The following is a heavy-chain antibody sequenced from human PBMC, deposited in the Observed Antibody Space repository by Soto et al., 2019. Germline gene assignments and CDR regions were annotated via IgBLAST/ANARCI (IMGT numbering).Heavy chain of an antibody. V-gene: IGHV3-23*01. CDR2: LSGSGGST. CDR1: GFNFGNYA. Sequence: EVQLLESGGGLVQPGGSLRLSCAASGFNFGNYAMNWVRQAAGKGLEWVSSLSGSGGSTWFADSVKVRFTISRDNSKKTLYLQMNSLRAEDTAVYYCAKGNEMAPYYYYCGLDVWGQGTTVTVSS. D-gene: IGHD5-12*01. J-gene: IGHJ6*02. CDR3: AKGNEMAPYYYYCGLDV.